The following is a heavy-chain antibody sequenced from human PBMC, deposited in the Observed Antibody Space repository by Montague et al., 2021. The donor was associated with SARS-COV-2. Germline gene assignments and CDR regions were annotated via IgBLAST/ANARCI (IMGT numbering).Heavy chain of an antibody. CDR3: ARHSRVTTVTSHMYHYAMDV. CDR1: GDSISNYS. J-gene: IGHJ6*02. CDR2: IYYSGST. V-gene: IGHV4-59*08. Sequence: SETLSLTCSVSGDSISNYSWSWIRQSPGKGLEWIGYIYYSGSTNYNPSLTSRVTISVDTSKNQVSLKLTSVTAADTAVYYCARHSRVTTVTSHMYHYAMDVWGQGTTVTVSS. D-gene: IGHD4-11*01.